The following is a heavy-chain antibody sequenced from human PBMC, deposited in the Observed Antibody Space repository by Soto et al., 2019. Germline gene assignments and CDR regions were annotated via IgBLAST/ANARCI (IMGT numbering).Heavy chain of an antibody. CDR2: IIPIFGTA. CDR3: ARPIPSYYDSSGQPALFDP. V-gene: IGHV1-69*12. D-gene: IGHD3-22*01. J-gene: IGHJ5*02. CDR1: GGTFSSYA. Sequence: QVQLVQSGAEVKKPGSSVKVSCKASGGTFSSYAISWVRQAPGQGLEWMGGIIPIFGTANYAQKFQGRVTITAPESKSTAYMELSSLSSEDTAVYYCARPIPSYYDSSGQPALFDPCGQGPLVTVSS.